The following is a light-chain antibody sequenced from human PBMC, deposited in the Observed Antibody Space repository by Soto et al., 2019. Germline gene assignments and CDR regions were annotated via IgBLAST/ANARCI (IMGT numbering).Light chain of an antibody. CDR3: TSRAGHSVV. Sequence: QSALTQPPSASGSPGQSVTISCTGTSSDVGGDNYVSWYQQHPGKAPKLMIYEVSMRPSGVPDRFSGSKSANTASLTVSGLQAEDEADYYCTSRAGHSVVFGGGTKVTV. CDR2: EVS. V-gene: IGLV2-8*01. CDR1: SSDVGGDNY. J-gene: IGLJ2*01.